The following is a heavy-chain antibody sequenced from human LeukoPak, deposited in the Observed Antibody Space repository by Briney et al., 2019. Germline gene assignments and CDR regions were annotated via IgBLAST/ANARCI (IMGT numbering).Heavy chain of an antibody. CDR1: GGSISSGGYY. J-gene: IGHJ3*02. CDR3: ASSRVGSLGEHAFDI. Sequence: SETLSLTCTVSGGSISSGGYYWSWIRQPPGKGLEWIGYIYHSGSTYYNPSLKSRVTISVDRSKNQFSLKLSSVTAADTAVYYCASSRVGSLGEHAFDIWGQGTMVTVSS. D-gene: IGHD1-26*01. V-gene: IGHV4-30-2*01. CDR2: IYHSGST.